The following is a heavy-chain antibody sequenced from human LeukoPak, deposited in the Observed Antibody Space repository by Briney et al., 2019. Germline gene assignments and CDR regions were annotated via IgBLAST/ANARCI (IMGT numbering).Heavy chain of an antibody. V-gene: IGHV3-23*01. CDR3: AKLWDSGTYFYFDY. Sequence: GGSLRLSCAASGFTFSSYAMSWVRQAPGKGLEWVSTISGSGGSTYYADSVKGRFTTSRDNSKSTLYLQMNSLRAEDTAAYYCAKLWDSGTYFYFDYWGQGTLVTVSS. CDR1: GFTFSSYA. D-gene: IGHD1-26*01. CDR2: ISGSGGST. J-gene: IGHJ4*02.